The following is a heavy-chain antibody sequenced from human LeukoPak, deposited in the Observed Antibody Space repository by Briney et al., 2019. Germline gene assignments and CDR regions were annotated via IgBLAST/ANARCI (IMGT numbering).Heavy chain of an antibody. D-gene: IGHD5-12*01. CDR3: ARQNVDIVATADFDY. Sequence: SETLSLTCTVSGGSISSSSYYWGWIRQPPGKGLEWIRSIYYSGSTYYNPSLKSRVTISVDTSKNQFSLKLSFVTAADTAVYYCARQNVDIVATADFDYWGQGTLVTVSS. V-gene: IGHV4-39*01. J-gene: IGHJ4*02. CDR2: IYYSGST. CDR1: GGSISSSSYY.